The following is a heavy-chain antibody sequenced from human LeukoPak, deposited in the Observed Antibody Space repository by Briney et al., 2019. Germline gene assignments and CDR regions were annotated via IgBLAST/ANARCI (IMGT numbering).Heavy chain of an antibody. CDR2: IKQDGSEK. D-gene: IGHD3-22*01. CDR1: GFTFGSYW. CDR3: ARDCGYYRFDF. J-gene: IGHJ4*02. V-gene: IGHV3-7*01. Sequence: GGSLRLSCAASGFTFGSYWMSWARQAPGKGLEWVANIKQDGSEKYYVDSVKGRFTISRDNAKNSPYLQMNSLRAEDTAMYYCARDCGYYRFDFWGQGILVTVSS.